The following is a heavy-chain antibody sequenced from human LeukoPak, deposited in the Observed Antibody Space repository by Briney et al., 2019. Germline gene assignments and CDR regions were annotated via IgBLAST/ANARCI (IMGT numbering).Heavy chain of an antibody. J-gene: IGHJ4*02. Sequence: SETLSLTCAIYVGSFSGYYWRWLRQPPGKGLEWIGQINHSGSTNYNPSLKSRVTISVDTSKNQFSLKLNSVTAADTAVYYCARGDSNFPFDYWGQGTLVTVSS. CDR1: VGSFSGYY. V-gene: IGHV4-34*01. CDR2: INHSGST. CDR3: ARGDSNFPFDY. D-gene: IGHD4-11*01.